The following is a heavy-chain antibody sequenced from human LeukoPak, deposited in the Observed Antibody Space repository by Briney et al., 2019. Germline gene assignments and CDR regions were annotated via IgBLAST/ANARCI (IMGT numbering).Heavy chain of an antibody. D-gene: IGHD4-23*01. J-gene: IGHJ4*02. CDR2: IYYSGST. CDR3: ARYDYGGKESLDY. V-gene: IGHV4-39*01. Sequence: PSETLSLTCTVSGDSISSSSYYWGWIRQPPGKGLEWIGSIYYSGSTYYNPSLKSRVTISVDTSKNQFSLKLSSVTAADTAVYYCARYDYGGKESLDYWGQGTLVTVSS. CDR1: GDSISSSSYY.